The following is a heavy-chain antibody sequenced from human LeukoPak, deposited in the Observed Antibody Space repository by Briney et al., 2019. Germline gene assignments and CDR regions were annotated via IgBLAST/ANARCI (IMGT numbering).Heavy chain of an antibody. V-gene: IGHV3-53*01. CDR1: GFTVSSNY. CDR2: IYSGGST. D-gene: IGHD6-13*01. CDR3: ARENLAAASFDY. Sequence: TGGSLRLSGAASGFTVSSNYMSWVRQAPGKGLEWVSVIYSGGSTYYADSVKGRFTISRDNSKNTLYLQMNSLRAEDTAVYYCARENLAAASFDYWGQGTLVTVSS. J-gene: IGHJ4*02.